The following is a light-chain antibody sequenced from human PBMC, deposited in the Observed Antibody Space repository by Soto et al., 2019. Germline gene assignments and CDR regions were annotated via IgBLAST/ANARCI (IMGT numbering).Light chain of an antibody. CDR1: QSISSY. CDR2: AAS. V-gene: IGKV1-39*01. Sequence: DIQMTQSPSSLSASVGDRVTITCRASQSISSYLNWYQQKPGKAPKLLIYAASSLQSGVPSRFSGSGSGTDFTLTISSLQPEDFATYYCQQSYSTPLGLGGGIKVEIK. CDR3: QQSYSTPLG. J-gene: IGKJ4*01.